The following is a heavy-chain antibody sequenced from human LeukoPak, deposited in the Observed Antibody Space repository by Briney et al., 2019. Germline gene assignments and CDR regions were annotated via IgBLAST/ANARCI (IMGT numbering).Heavy chain of an antibody. D-gene: IGHD3-22*01. J-gene: IGHJ4*02. V-gene: IGHV1-69*05. CDR3: ASAEAYDSRGYYYPFDY. Sequence: SVKVSCKASGGTFSSYAISLVRQAPGQGLDWMGGIIPIFGTANYAQKFQGRVTITTDESTRTAYMELSSLRSEDTAVYYCASAEAYDSRGYYYPFDYWGQGTLVTVSS. CDR1: GGTFSSYA. CDR2: IIPIFGTA.